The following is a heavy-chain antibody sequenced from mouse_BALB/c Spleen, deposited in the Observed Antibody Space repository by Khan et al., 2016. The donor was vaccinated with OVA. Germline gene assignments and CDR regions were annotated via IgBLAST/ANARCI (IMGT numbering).Heavy chain of an antibody. D-gene: IGHD2-2*01. J-gene: IGHJ3*01. CDR3: ARHGYVAWFAY. V-gene: IGHV1S135*01. Sequence: EVQLQESGPELMKPGASVKISCKASGYSFTSYYIHWVKQSHGKSLEWIGYIDPFNGGTSYNPKFKGKATLTLDKSYSTAYMHISSLTSDDTAVYYCARHGYVAWFAYWGQGTLVTVSA. CDR2: IDPFNGGT. CDR1: GYSFTSYY.